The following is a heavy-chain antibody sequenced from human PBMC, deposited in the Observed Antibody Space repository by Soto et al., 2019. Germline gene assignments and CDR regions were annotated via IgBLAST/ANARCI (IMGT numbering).Heavy chain of an antibody. V-gene: IGHV3-23*01. CDR3: AKVPPPDDAFDI. Sequence: GSLRLSCAASGFTFSSYAMSWVRQAPGKGLEWVSAISGSGGSTYYADSVKGRFTISRDNSKNTLYLQMNSLRAEDTAVYFCAKVPPPDDAFDICGQGTMVTVSS. J-gene: IGHJ3*02. CDR1: GFTFSSYA. CDR2: ISGSGGST.